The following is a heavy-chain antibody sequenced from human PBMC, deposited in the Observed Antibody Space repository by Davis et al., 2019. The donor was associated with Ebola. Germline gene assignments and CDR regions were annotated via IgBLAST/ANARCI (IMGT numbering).Heavy chain of an antibody. CDR1: GYSFTSYW. V-gene: IGHV5-10-1*01. CDR3: ARTMVRALPRDY. CDR2: IDPSDSYT. D-gene: IGHD3-10*01. Sequence: KVSCKGSGYSFTSYWISWVRQMPGKGLEWMGRIDPSDSYTNYSPSSQGHVTISADKSISTAYLQWSSLKASDTAMYYCARTMVRALPRDYWGQGTLVTVSS. J-gene: IGHJ4*02.